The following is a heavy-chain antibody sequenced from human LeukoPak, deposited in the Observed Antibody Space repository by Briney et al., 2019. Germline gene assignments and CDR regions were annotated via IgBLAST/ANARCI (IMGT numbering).Heavy chain of an antibody. CDR1: GYSISSGYY. Sequence: KPSETLSLTCTVSGYSISSGYYWGWIRQPPGKGLEWIGSIYHSGSTYYNPSLKSRVTISVDTSKNQFSLKLSSVTAADTAVYYCARDDGAAAGSWGQGTLVTVSS. CDR3: ARDDGAAAGS. CDR2: IYHSGST. D-gene: IGHD6-13*01. V-gene: IGHV4-38-2*02. J-gene: IGHJ4*02.